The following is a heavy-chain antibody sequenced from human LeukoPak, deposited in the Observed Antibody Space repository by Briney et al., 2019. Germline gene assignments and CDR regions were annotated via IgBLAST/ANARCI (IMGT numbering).Heavy chain of an antibody. Sequence: SETLSLTCTVSGGSISSYHWSWIRQPPGKGLEWIGYIYYSGSTNYNPSLKSRVTISVDTSKNQFSLKLSSVTAADTAVYYCARDFRTYYDFWSGYSNWFDPWGQGTLVTVSS. CDR1: GGSISSYH. CDR2: IYYSGST. D-gene: IGHD3-3*01. J-gene: IGHJ5*02. V-gene: IGHV4-59*12. CDR3: ARDFRTYYDFWSGYSNWFDP.